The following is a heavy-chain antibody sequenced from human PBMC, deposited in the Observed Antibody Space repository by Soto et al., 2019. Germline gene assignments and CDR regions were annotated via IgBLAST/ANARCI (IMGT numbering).Heavy chain of an antibody. CDR2: ISHTGST. J-gene: IGHJ5*02. D-gene: IGHD3-16*01. V-gene: IGHV4-30-2*01. CDR1: GGSISSGNSYS. CDR3: ARAVAPYLGTWFDP. Sequence: QLQLQESGSGLVKPSQTLSLTCAVSGGSISSGNSYSWSWIRQPLGKGLEWIGSISHTGSTSYNPSLKGRVSMSVDKSKNQFSLQLSSVTAADTAVYFCARAVAPYLGTWFDPWGQGTLVSVSS.